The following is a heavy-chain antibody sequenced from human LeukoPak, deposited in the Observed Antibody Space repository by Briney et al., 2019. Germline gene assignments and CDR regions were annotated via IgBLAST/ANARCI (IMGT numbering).Heavy chain of an antibody. CDR3: ARRYGDYDPYFDY. V-gene: IGHV4-59*01. Sequence: SETLSLTCTVSGGYICSYYWSWIRQPPGKGLEWIGYIYYSGTTNYNPSLKSRVTISVDSSKKQFSLKLNSVTAADTPVYFCARRYGDYDPYFDYWGQGTLVTVSS. CDR1: GGYICSYY. J-gene: IGHJ4*02. D-gene: IGHD4-17*01. CDR2: IYYSGTT.